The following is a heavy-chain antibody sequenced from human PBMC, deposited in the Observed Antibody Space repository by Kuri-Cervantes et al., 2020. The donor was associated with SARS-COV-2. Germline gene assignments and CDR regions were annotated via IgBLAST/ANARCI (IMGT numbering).Heavy chain of an antibody. J-gene: IGHJ3*02. V-gene: IGHV1-2*04. Sequence: ASVKVSCKASGYSFTGYYMHWVRQAPGQGREWMGWINPNSGGTNYAQKYQGWVTMTRDTSISTVYMVLSRLRSDDTAVYYCARSTPFWRLVVISQGGAFDIWGQGTMVTVSS. CDR2: INPNSGGT. D-gene: IGHD3-22*01. CDR3: ARSTPFWRLVVISQGGAFDI. CDR1: GYSFTGYY.